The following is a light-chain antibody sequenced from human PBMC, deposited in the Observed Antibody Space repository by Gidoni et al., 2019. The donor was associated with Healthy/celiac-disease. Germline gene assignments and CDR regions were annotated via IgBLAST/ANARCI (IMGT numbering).Light chain of an antibody. J-gene: IGLJ3*02. V-gene: IGLV1-44*01. CDR3: AAWDDRLNGRV. CDR1: SSNIGSNT. Sequence: QSVLTQPPSASGTHGQRVTISCSGSSSNIGSNTVNWYQQLPGTAPKLLIYSNNQRPSGVPDRFSGSKSGTSASLAIRGLQSEDEADYYCAAWDDRLNGRVFGGGTKLTVL. CDR2: SNN.